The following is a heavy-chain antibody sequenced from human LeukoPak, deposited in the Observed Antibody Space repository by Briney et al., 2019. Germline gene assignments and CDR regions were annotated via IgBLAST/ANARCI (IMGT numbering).Heavy chain of an antibody. CDR1: GASINSYY. CDR3: ARGGLDYWFDP. Sequence: SETLSLTCSVSGASINSYYWNWIRQSPGKGLEWLGNIHYRGTTNYNPSLKSRVTLSLDSSKNQFSLKLSSVTAADTAVYYCARGGLDYWFDPWGQGTLVTVSS. J-gene: IGHJ5*02. V-gene: IGHV4-59*12. CDR2: IHYRGTT. D-gene: IGHD3-16*01.